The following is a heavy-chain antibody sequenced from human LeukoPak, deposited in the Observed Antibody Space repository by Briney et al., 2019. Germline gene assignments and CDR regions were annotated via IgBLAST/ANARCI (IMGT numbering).Heavy chain of an antibody. V-gene: IGHV3-30*18. CDR2: ISYDGRNK. D-gene: IGHD3-10*01. CDR1: GFTFSSYG. CDR3: AKDPMVRGVINGMDV. Sequence: PGRSLRLSCAASGFTFSSYGLHWVRQAPGKGLEWVAVISYDGRNKHYADSVKGRFTISRDNSQNTLYLQMNSLRPDDTAVYYCAKDPMVRGVINGMDVWGQGTTVIVSS. J-gene: IGHJ6*02.